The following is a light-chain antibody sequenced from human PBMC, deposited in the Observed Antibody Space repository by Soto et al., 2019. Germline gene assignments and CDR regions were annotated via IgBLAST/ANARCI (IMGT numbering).Light chain of an antibody. V-gene: IGLV1-40*01. Sequence: QSVLTQPPSVSGSPGQRVTISCTGSSSNIGAGYDVDWYQQLPGTAPKLLIYGNSNRPSGVPDRFSASKSGTSASLAITWLQADDEADYYCQSYDSSLSGYVFGTGTKLTVL. CDR2: GNS. CDR3: QSYDSSLSGYV. J-gene: IGLJ1*01. CDR1: SSNIGAGYD.